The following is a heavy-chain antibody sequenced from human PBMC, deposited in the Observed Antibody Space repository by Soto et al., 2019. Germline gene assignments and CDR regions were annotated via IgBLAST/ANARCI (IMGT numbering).Heavy chain of an antibody. CDR1: GGSFSGYY. J-gene: IGHJ5*02. CDR3: ASGIAMLRFDP. V-gene: IGHV4-34*01. CDR2: INPSGST. Sequence: QVQLQQWGAGLLKPSETLSLTCAVYGGSFSGYYWSWIRQPPGKGLEWIGEINPSGSTNYNPSLKSRVTISVDTSKNQFSLKLSSVTAADTAVYYCASGIAMLRFDPWGQGTLVTVSS. D-gene: IGHD2-8*01.